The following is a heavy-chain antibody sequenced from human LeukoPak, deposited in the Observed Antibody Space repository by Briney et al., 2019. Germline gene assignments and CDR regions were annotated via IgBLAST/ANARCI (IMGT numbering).Heavy chain of an antibody. D-gene: IGHD3-22*01. CDR3: ATGYYYDSSGLDAFDI. Sequence: ASVKVPCKASGYTFTSYDINWVRQAPGQGLEWMGWMNPNSGNTGYAQKFQGRVTMTRNTSISTAYMELSSLRSEDTAVYYCATGYYYDSSGLDAFDIWGQGTMVTVSS. CDR1: GYTFTSYD. CDR2: MNPNSGNT. J-gene: IGHJ3*02. V-gene: IGHV1-8*01.